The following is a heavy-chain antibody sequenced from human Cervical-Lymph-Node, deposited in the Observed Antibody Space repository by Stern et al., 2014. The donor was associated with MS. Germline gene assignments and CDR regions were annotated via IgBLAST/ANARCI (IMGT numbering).Heavy chain of an antibody. CDR1: GGTFSSYA. CDR2: IIPLFGTA. J-gene: IGHJ6*02. D-gene: IGHD1-26*01. Sequence: MQLVESGAEVTKPGSSVKVSCKASGGTFSSYAISWVRQAPGQGLEWMGGIIPLFGTANDAQKFQGRVTITADESTSTAYMELSSLRSEDTAVYYCARGELKEGLVRGMDVWGQGTTVTVSS. CDR3: ARGELKEGLVRGMDV. V-gene: IGHV1-69*01.